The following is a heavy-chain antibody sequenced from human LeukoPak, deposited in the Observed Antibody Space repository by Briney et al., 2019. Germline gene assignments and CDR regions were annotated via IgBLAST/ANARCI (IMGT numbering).Heavy chain of an antibody. D-gene: IGHD3-22*01. CDR2: IYYSGST. Sequence: SETLSLTCTVSGGSISTYYWNWIRQPPGKGLEWIGFIYYSGSTSYNPSLKSRVTISVDTSTNQFSLKLSSVTAADTAVYYCARVSYYHDSSGYYYAYFDYWGQGTLVTVSS. CDR3: ARVSYYHDSSGYYYAYFDY. V-gene: IGHV4-59*01. CDR1: GGSISTYY. J-gene: IGHJ4*02.